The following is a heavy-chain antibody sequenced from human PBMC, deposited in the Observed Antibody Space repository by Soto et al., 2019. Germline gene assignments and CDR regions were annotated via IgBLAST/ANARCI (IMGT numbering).Heavy chain of an antibody. D-gene: IGHD3-16*01. Sequence: QVQLQESGPGLVKPSETLSLTCSVSGGSIGSYYWSWIRQPPGKGLEWIGYIKYSGSTNYNPSLKSRVTLSVDTSKNQFALKLSSVTAADAAVYYCAGGGWGQIDYWGQGTLVTVSS. J-gene: IGHJ4*02. CDR1: GGSIGSYY. CDR3: AGGGWGQIDY. V-gene: IGHV4-59*12. CDR2: IKYSGST.